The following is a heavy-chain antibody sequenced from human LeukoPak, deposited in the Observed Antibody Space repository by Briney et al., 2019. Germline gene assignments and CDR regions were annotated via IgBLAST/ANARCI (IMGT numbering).Heavy chain of an antibody. D-gene: IGHD1-7*01. CDR3: ARDGGYNWNYRFDY. CDR2: INPNSGGT. Sequence: ASVKVSCKASGYTFTGYYMHWVRQAPGQGLEWMGWINPNSGGTNYAQKFQGRVTMTRDTSISTAYMELSSLRSEDTAVYYCARDGGYNWNYRFDYWGQGTLVTVSS. V-gene: IGHV1-2*02. CDR1: GYTFTGYY. J-gene: IGHJ4*02.